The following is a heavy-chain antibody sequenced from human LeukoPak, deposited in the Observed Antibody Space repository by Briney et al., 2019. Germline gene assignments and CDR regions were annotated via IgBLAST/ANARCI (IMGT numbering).Heavy chain of an antibody. V-gene: IGHV3-43D*03. CDR1: GFTFDDYA. CDR2: ISWDGGST. CDR3: AKNAKRRYDSSGFCYYYFDY. J-gene: IGHJ4*02. Sequence: PGGSLRLSCAASGFTFDDYAMHWVRQTPGKGLEWVSLISWDGGSTYYADSVKGRFTISRDNSKNSLYLQMNSLRAEDTALYYCAKNAKRRYDSSGFCYYYFDYWGQGTLVTVSS. D-gene: IGHD3-22*01.